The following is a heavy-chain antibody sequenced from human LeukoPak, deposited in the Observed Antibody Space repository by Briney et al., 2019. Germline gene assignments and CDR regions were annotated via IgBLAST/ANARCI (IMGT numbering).Heavy chain of an antibody. CDR2: IYTSGST. J-gene: IGHJ4*02. V-gene: IGHV4-61*02. Sequence: SQTLSLTCTVYGGSISSGSYYWIWIRQPAGKGLEWIGRIYTSGSTNYNPSLKSRVTISVDTSKNQFSLKLSSVTAADTAVYYCARVTTGGYYNCWGQGTLVTVSS. D-gene: IGHD3-22*01. CDR3: ARVTTGGYYNC. CDR1: GGSISSGSYY.